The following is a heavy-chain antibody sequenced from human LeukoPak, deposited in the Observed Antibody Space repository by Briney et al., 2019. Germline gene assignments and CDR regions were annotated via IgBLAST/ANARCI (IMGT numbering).Heavy chain of an antibody. CDR3: ATTKWNTAVAGTGYFDY. CDR2: IYHGGST. CDR1: GYSISSGYY. J-gene: IGHJ4*02. Sequence: SDTLSLTCTVSGYSISSGYYWGWIRQPPGKGLEWIGTIYHGGSTDYNPSLKSRVIISVDTSKNQFSLKLSSVTAADTAVYYCATTKWNTAVAGTGYFDYWGQGTLVTVSS. D-gene: IGHD6-19*01. V-gene: IGHV4-38-2*02.